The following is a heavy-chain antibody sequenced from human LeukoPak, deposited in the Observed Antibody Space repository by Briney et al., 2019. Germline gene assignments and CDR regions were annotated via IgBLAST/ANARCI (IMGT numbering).Heavy chain of an antibody. Sequence: ASVKVSCKASGYTFTGYYMHWVRQAPGQGLEWMGWINPNSGGTDYAQKFQGRVTMTRDTSISTAYMELSRLRPDDTAVYYCARDRGGYSYTYYFDYWGQGTLVTVSS. CDR2: INPNSGGT. V-gene: IGHV1-2*02. CDR3: ARDRGGYSYTYYFDY. J-gene: IGHJ4*02. CDR1: GYTFTGYY. D-gene: IGHD5-18*01.